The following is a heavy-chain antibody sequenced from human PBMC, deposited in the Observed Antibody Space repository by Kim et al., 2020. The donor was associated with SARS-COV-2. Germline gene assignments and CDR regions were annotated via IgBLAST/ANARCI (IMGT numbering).Heavy chain of an antibody. D-gene: IGHD6-19*01. CDR3: ARGGSGWYGTDDY. V-gene: IGHV3-33*01. CDR2: IWYDGSNK. J-gene: IGHJ4*02. Sequence: GGSLRLSCAASGFTFSSYGMHWVRQAPGKGLEWVAVIWYDGSNKYYADSVKGRFTISRDNSKNTLYLQMNSLRAEDTAVYYCARGGSGWYGTDDYWGQGTLVTVSS. CDR1: GFTFSSYG.